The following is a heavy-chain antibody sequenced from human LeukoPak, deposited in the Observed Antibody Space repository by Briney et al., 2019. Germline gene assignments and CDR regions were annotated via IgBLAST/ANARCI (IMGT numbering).Heavy chain of an antibody. CDR3: ARATMVRGVDY. Sequence: GGPLRLSCAASGFTFSSYGMHWVRQAPGKGLEWVAFIRYDGSNQYYADSVKGRFTISRDNSKNSLYLQMNSLRAEDTAVYYCARATMVRGVDYWGQGTLVTVSS. J-gene: IGHJ4*02. CDR1: GFTFSSYG. V-gene: IGHV3-30*02. CDR2: IRYDGSNQ. D-gene: IGHD3-10*01.